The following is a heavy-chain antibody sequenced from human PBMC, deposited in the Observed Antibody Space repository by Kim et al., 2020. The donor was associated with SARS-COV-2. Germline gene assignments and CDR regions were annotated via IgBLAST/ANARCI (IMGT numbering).Heavy chain of an antibody. CDR3: ARGAEYSLRFLEWPRGSYNWFDP. J-gene: IGHJ5*02. D-gene: IGHD3-3*01. V-gene: IGHV1-2*02. CDR2: INPNSGGT. CDR1: GYTFTGYY. Sequence: ASVKVSCKASGYTFTGYYMHWVRQAPGQGLEWMGWINPNSGGTNYAQKFQGRVTMTRDTSISTAYMELSRLRSDDTAVYYCARGAEYSLRFLEWPRGSYNWFDPWGQGTLVTVSS.